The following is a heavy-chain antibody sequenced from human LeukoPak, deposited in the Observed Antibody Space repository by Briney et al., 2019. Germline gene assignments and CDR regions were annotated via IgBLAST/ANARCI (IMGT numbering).Heavy chain of an antibody. J-gene: IGHJ4*02. Sequence: GGSLRLSCAASGFTFSSSGMHWARQAPGKGLEWVAFISYDGSNRYYADSVKGRFTISRDNSKNTLYLQMNSLRAEDTAVYYCAKETRGSYSDYWGQGTLVHVSS. V-gene: IGHV3-30*02. CDR1: GFTFSSSG. CDR3: AKETRGSYSDY. D-gene: IGHD5-12*01. CDR2: ISYDGSNR.